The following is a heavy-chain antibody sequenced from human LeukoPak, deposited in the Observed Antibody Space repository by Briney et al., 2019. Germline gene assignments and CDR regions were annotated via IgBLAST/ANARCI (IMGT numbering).Heavy chain of an antibody. CDR3: ARLSSWYHYMDV. D-gene: IGHD6-13*01. J-gene: IGHJ6*03. CDR2: IYYSGST. V-gene: IGHV4-59*01. Sequence: SETLSLTCTVSGVSISSYYWSWIRQPPGKGLEWIGYIYYSGSTNYNPSLKSRVTISVDTSKNQFSLKLSSVTAADTAVYYCARLSSWYHYMDVWGKGTTVTVSS. CDR1: GVSISSYY.